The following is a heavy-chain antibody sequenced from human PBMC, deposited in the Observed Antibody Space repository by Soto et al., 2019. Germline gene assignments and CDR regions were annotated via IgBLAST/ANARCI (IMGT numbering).Heavy chain of an antibody. Sequence: SVKVCGKASGGTFSSYGISGVRQAPVQGREWMGENIPIFGTANYAQKFQGRVTITADESTSTAYMEMSSLRSEDTAVYYCAIRYCSSTSCIDLYYYYRMDVWGQGTKVTVSS. CDR1: GGTFSSYG. CDR3: AIRYCSSTSCIDLYYYYRMDV. CDR2: NIPIFGTA. D-gene: IGHD2-2*01. J-gene: IGHJ6*02. V-gene: IGHV1-69*13.